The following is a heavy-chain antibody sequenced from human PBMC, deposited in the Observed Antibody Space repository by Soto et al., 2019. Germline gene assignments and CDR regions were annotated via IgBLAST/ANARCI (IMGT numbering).Heavy chain of an antibody. J-gene: IGHJ4*02. CDR1: GFTFNNYA. D-gene: IGHD4-17*01. V-gene: IGHV3-23*01. CDR2: ISGSAGST. CDR3: AKGRAYGDYGGADY. Sequence: DVQLLESGGGLVQPGGSLRLSCAASGFTFNNYAINWVRQSPGKGLEWVSVISGSAGSTYYADSVKGRFTITRDNSKNTLDLQMNSLRAEDTAVYYCAKGRAYGDYGGADYWGQGSLVTVSS.